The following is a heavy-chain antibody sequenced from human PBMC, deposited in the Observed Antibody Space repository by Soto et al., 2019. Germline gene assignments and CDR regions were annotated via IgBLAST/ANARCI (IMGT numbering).Heavy chain of an antibody. D-gene: IGHD2-15*01. CDR3: ARPSQCSGGSCYPLWFDP. CDR2: IYYSGSI. CDR1: GGSISSSSYY. V-gene: IGHV4-39*01. Sequence: SETLSLTCTVSGGSISSSSYYWGWIRQPPGKGLEWIGSIYYSGSIYYNPSLKSRVTISVDTSKNQFSLKLSSVTAADTAVYYCARPSQCSGGSCYPLWFDPWGQGTLVTVSS. J-gene: IGHJ5*02.